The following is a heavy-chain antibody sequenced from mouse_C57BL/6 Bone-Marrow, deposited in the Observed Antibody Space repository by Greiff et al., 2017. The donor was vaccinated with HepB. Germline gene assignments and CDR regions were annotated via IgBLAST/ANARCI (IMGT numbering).Heavy chain of an antibody. D-gene: IGHD2-1*01. CDR2: ISSGSSTI. V-gene: IGHV5-17*01. J-gene: IGHJ3*01. Sequence: DVKVEESGGGLVKPGGSLKLSCAASGFTFSDYGMHWVRQAPEKGLEWVAYISSGSSTIYYADTVKGQFTISRDNAKNTLFLQMTSLRSEDTAMYYCARFWVNWGQGTLVTVSA. CDR3: ARFWVN. CDR1: GFTFSDYG.